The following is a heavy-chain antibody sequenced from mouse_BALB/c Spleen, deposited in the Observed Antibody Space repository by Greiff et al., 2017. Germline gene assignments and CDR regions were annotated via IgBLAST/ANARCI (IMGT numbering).Heavy chain of an antibody. J-gene: IGHJ4*01. CDR1: GFAFSSYD. Sequence: EVKLMESGGGLVKPGGSLKLSCAASGFAFSSYDMSWVRQTPEKRLEWVAYISSGGGSTYYPDTVKGRFTISRDNAKNTLYLQMSSLKSEDTAMYYCARHNYYGKGAMDYWGQGTSVTVSS. CDR3: ARHNYYGKGAMDY. CDR2: ISSGGGST. D-gene: IGHD2-1*01. V-gene: IGHV5-12-1*01.